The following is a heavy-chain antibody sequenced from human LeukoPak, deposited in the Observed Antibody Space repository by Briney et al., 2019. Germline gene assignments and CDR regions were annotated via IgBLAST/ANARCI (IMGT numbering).Heavy chain of an antibody. J-gene: IGHJ4*02. V-gene: IGHV1-8*01. CDR3: ARAGAYYYDSSGYSQDN. D-gene: IGHD3-22*01. CDR2: MNPNSGNT. CDR1: GYTFTSYD. Sequence: ASVKVSCKASGYTFTSYDINWVRQATGQGLEWMGWMNPNSGNTGYAQKFQGRVTMTRNTSISTAYMELSSLRSEDTAVYYCARAGAYYYDSSGYSQDNWGQGTLVTVSS.